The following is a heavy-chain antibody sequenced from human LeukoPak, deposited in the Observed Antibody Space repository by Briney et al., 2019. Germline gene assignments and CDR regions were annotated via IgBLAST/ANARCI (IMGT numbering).Heavy chain of an antibody. CDR2: INPNSGGT. CDR3: ARDHVRIAGYSSATNWFDP. CDR1: GYTFTGYY. V-gene: IGHV1-2*02. J-gene: IGHJ5*02. D-gene: IGHD6-19*01. Sequence: ASVKVSCKASGYTFTGYYMHWVRQAPGQGLEWMGWINPNSGGTIYAQKFQGRVTMTRDTSISTAYMELSRLRSDDTAVYYCARDHVRIAGYSSATNWFDPWGQGTLVTVSS.